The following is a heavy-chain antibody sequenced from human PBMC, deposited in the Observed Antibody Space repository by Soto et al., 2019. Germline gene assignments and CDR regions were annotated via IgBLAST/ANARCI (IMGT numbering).Heavy chain of an antibody. CDR3: AKDLRVAGTFDV. CDR2: VSYDGSNK. J-gene: IGHJ3*01. Sequence: QVQLVESGGGVVQPGRSLGLSCAASGFTFSSYGMHWVRQAPGKGLEWVAVVSYDGSNKYYADSVKGRFTISRDNSKNTLYVQMNSLRAEDTAVYYCAKDLRVAGTFDVWGQGTMVTVSS. V-gene: IGHV3-30*18. CDR1: GFTFSSYG. D-gene: IGHD6-19*01.